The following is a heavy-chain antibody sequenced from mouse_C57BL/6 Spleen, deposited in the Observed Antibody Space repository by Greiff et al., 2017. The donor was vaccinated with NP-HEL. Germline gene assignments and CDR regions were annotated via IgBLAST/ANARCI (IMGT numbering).Heavy chain of an antibody. Sequence: VQLQQPGAELVKPGASVKLSCKASGYTFTSYWMHWVKQRPGQGLEWIGMIHPNSGSTNYNEKFKSKATLTVDKSSSTAYMQLSSLTSEDSAVYYCARERITTVVEGFAYWGQGTLVTVSA. CDR3: ARERITTVVEGFAY. J-gene: IGHJ3*01. D-gene: IGHD1-1*01. CDR1: GYTFTSYW. CDR2: IHPNSGST. V-gene: IGHV1-64*01.